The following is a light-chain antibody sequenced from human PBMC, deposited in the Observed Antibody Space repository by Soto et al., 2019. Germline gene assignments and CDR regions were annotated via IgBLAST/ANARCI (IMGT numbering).Light chain of an antibody. Sequence: RNHAPPGFRAPGQSLANPRPGNNKYVVSYNRVSWYQQPPGTAPKVMIYEVSNRPSGVPDRFSGSKSGNTASLTISGLQPEDEADYYCYSSTSSNTYVFGTGTNVTDL. CDR2: EVS. CDR3: YSSTSSNTYV. J-gene: IGLJ1*01. CDR1: NKYVVSYNR. V-gene: IGLV2-18*02.